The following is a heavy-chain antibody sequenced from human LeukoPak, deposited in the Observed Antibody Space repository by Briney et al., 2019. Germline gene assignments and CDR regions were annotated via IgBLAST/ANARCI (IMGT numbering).Heavy chain of an antibody. J-gene: IGHJ3*02. CDR2: ISWDDDK. Sequence: SGPTLANPTQTLTLTCTFSGFSLSTSGVGVGWIRQPPGKAPEWLALISWDDDKFYSPSLKTRLTITKDTSKKQVVLTMTNMDPVDTATYYCAHIIYDILTGPKLGDAFDIWGQGTMVTVSS. CDR3: AHIIYDILTGPKLGDAFDI. D-gene: IGHD3-9*01. CDR1: GFSLSTSGVG. V-gene: IGHV2-5*02.